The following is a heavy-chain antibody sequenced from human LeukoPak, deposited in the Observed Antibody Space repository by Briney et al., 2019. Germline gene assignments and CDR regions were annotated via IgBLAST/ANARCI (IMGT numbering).Heavy chain of an antibody. CDR2: ISWNSGSR. Sequence: GGSLRLSCAASGFTFDNYAMHWVRQGPGKGLEWVSGISWNSGSRVYVDSVRGRFTISRDNAKNSLYPQMDSLRPEDMALYYCVKDVSLGFCSGGSCSAHFDYWGQGTLVTVSS. CDR1: GFTFDNYA. V-gene: IGHV3-9*03. CDR3: VKDVSLGFCSGGSCSAHFDY. J-gene: IGHJ4*02. D-gene: IGHD2-15*01.